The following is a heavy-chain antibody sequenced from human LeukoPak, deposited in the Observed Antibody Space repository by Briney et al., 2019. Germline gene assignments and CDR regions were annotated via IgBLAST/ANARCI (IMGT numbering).Heavy chain of an antibody. CDR1: GFTFSSYG. CDR3: AKDSVRFLEWLSSIDY. J-gene: IGHJ4*02. D-gene: IGHD3-3*01. Sequence: PGGSLRLSCAASGFTFSSYGMPWVRQAPGKGLEWVAVISYDGSNKYYADSVKGRFTISRDNSKNTLYLQMNSLRAEDTAVYYCAKDSVRFLEWLSSIDYWGQGTLVTVSS. CDR2: ISYDGSNK. V-gene: IGHV3-30*18.